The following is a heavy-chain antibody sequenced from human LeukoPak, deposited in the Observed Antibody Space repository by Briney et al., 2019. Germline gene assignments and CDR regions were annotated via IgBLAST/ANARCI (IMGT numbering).Heavy chain of an antibody. CDR3: ASRSGSYPSWFDP. J-gene: IGHJ5*02. V-gene: IGHV4-34*01. Sequence: KTSETLSLTCTVYGGSFSGYYWSWIRQPPGKGLEWIGEINHSGSTYYNPSLKSRVTISVDTSKNQFSLKLSSVTAADTAVYYCASRSGSYPSWFDPWGQGTLVTVSS. CDR1: GGSFSGYY. CDR2: INHSGST. D-gene: IGHD3-10*01.